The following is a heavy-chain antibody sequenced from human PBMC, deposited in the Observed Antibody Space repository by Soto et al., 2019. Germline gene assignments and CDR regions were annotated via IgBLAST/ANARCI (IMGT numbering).Heavy chain of an antibody. CDR1: GFTFSSYA. Sequence: PGGSLRLSCAASGFTFSSYAMSWVRQAPGKGLEWVSAIGGSGGSTYYADSVKGRFTISRDDSKNTLYLQMNSLRAEDTAVYYCAKSPLRGYTYGSEDWGQGTLVTVSS. CDR3: AKSPLRGYTYGSED. D-gene: IGHD5-18*01. CDR2: IGGSGGST. V-gene: IGHV3-23*01. J-gene: IGHJ4*02.